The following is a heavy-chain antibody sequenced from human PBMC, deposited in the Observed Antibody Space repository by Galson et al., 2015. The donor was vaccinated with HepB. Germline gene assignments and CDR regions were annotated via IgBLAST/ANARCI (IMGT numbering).Heavy chain of an antibody. D-gene: IGHD2-8*01. CDR3: ARGTCTNGVCYVAYYYYGMDV. CDR1: GFTFSSYA. J-gene: IGHJ6*02. Sequence: SLRLSCAASGFTFSSYAMHWVRQAPGKGLEWVAVISYDGSNKYYADSVKGRFTISRDNSKNTLYLQMNSLRAEDTAVYYCARGTCTNGVCYVAYYYYGMDVWGQGTTVTVSS. CDR2: ISYDGSNK. V-gene: IGHV3-30-3*01.